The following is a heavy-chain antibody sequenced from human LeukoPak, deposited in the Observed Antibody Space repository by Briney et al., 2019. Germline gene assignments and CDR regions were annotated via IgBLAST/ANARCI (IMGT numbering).Heavy chain of an antibody. V-gene: IGHV1-69*05. CDR3: ARDGSYFLGDAFDI. CDR1: GYTLTGYY. Sequence: SVKVSCKASGYTLTGYYMHWVRQAPGQGLEWMGGIIPIFGTANYAQKFQGRVTITTDESTSTAYMELSSLRSDDTAVYYCARDGSYFLGDAFDIWGQGTMVTVSS. J-gene: IGHJ3*02. CDR2: IIPIFGTA. D-gene: IGHD1-26*01.